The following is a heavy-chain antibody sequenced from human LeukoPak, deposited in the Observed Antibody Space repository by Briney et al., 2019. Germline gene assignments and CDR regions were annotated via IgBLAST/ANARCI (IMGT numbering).Heavy chain of an antibody. D-gene: IGHD1-26*01. CDR1: GFTFGDYD. V-gene: IGHV3-43*02. Sequence: PGGSLRLSCAASGFTFGDYDMHWVRQAPGKGLEWVSLIRADGATTRYTDSVKGRFTIFRDNSKDSLYLQMNSLRTEDTALYYCARDNTGSYEYWGQGILVTVSS. CDR3: ARDNTGSYEY. CDR2: IRADGATT. J-gene: IGHJ4*02.